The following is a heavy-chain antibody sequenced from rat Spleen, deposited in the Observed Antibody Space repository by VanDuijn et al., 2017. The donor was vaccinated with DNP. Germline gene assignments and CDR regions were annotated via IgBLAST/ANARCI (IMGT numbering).Heavy chain of an antibody. D-gene: IGHD1-7*01. Sequence: EVQLQESGPGLVKPSQSLSLTCSVTGYSITTNYWGWIRKFPGNKMEWMGYISYSGSTSYNPSLKSRISITRDTSKNQYFLQVDSVTAEDTATYYCTRDGPPYYGVPFDYWGQGVMVTVSS. J-gene: IGHJ2*01. CDR3: TRDGPPYYGVPFDY. V-gene: IGHV3-1*01. CDR2: ISYSGST. CDR1: GYSITTNY.